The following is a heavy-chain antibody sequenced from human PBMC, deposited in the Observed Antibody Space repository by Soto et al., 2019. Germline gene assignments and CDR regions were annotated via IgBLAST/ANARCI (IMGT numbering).Heavy chain of an antibody. Sequence: SEPMPLTCTVSGGSICSSSYYWGWIRQPPGRGLEWIGSIYYSGSTYYNPSLKSRVTISVDTSKNQFSLKLSSVTAADTAVYYCARQTGTSLYYYYMDVWGKGTTVT. CDR2: IYYSGST. CDR1: GGSICSSSYY. D-gene: IGHD1-7*01. V-gene: IGHV4-39*01. J-gene: IGHJ6*03. CDR3: ARQTGTSLYYYYMDV.